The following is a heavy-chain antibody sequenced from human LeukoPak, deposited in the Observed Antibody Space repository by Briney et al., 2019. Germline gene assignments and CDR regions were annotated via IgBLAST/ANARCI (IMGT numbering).Heavy chain of an antibody. J-gene: IGHJ4*02. CDR3: ARNSGYYDY. CDR2: IYYSGST. V-gene: IGHV4-59*11. CDR1: GGSISSHY. Sequence: SETLSLTCTVSGGSISSHYWSWIRQPPGKGLEWIGYIYYSGSTNYNPSLKSRVTTSVDTSKNQFSLKLSSVTAADTAVYYCARNSGYYDYWGPGTLVTVSS. D-gene: IGHD3-22*01.